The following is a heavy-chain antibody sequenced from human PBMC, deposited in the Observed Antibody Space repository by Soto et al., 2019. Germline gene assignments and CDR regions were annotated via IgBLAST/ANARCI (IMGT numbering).Heavy chain of an antibody. V-gene: IGHV3-23*01. CDR1: GFTFSSFA. CDR3: AKRAYGSDFDY. J-gene: IGHJ4*02. CDR2: ISGSGDST. D-gene: IGHD3-10*01. Sequence: EVQLLESGGGLVQPGGSLRLSCAASGFTFSSFAMNWVRQAPGKGLEWVSVISGSGDSTYYADSVKGRFTISRDNSKNTLYLQMNSLRAEDTAVYYCAKRAYGSDFDYWGQGTLVTVSS.